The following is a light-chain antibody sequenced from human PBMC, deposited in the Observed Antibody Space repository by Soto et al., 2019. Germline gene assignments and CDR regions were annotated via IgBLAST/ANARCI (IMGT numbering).Light chain of an antibody. Sequence: DIVMTQSPDSLAVSLGERATINCKSSQSVLYSSNNKNYLAWYQQKQGQPPKLLIYWASTRESGVPDRFSGSGSRTDFTLTISSLQAEDVAVYYCQQYYSSPLTFGGGTQVEIK. V-gene: IGKV4-1*01. CDR2: WAS. J-gene: IGKJ4*01. CDR3: QQYYSSPLT. CDR1: QSVLYSSNNKNY.